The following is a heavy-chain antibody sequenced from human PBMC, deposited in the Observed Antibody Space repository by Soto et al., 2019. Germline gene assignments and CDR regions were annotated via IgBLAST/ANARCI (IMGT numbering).Heavy chain of an antibody. D-gene: IGHD3-22*01. CDR3: ARGGPRNYYDNSGYYEAFDY. V-gene: IGHV3-74*01. J-gene: IGHJ4*02. CDR2: IKSDGSST. CDR1: GFTFSSYW. Sequence: GGSLRLSCAASGFTFSSYWMHWVRQAPGKGLVWVSRIKSDGSSTSYADSVKGRFTISRDNAKNTLYLQMNSLRAEDTAVYYCARGGPRNYYDNSGYYEAFDYWGQGTLVTVLL.